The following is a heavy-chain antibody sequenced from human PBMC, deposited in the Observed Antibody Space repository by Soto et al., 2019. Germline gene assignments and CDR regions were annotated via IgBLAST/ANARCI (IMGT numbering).Heavy chain of an antibody. J-gene: IGHJ6*02. D-gene: IGHD4-17*01. CDR3: ARDAVTTTAPYYYYGMDV. Sequence: SETLSLTCTVSGCSIHSYYWSWIRQPPGKGLEWIGYIYYSGSTNYNPSLKSRVTISVDTSKNQFSLKLSSVTAADTAVYYYARDAVTTTAPYYYYGMDVWGQGTTVTVSS. CDR2: IYYSGST. V-gene: IGHV4-59*01. CDR1: GCSIHSYY.